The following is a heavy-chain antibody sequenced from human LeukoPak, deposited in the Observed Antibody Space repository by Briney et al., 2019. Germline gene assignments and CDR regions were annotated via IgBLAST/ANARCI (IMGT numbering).Heavy chain of an antibody. D-gene: IGHD2-15*01. CDR2: ISRTGDTT. CDR3: AKLVGATMTSDY. CDR1: GFTFSTYV. V-gene: IGHV3-23*01. Sequence: GGSLRLSCAVSGFTFSTYVMTWVRQAPGKGLEWVSSISRTGDTTYYADSVKGRFTISRDNSKNTLYLQMNSLRGDDTAIYYCAKLVGATMTSDYWGQGILVTVSS. J-gene: IGHJ4*02.